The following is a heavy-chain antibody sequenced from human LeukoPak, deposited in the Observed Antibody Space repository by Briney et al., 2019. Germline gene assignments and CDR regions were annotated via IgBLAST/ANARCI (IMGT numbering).Heavy chain of an antibody. CDR1: GGSISSYY. CDR2: IFYSGST. J-gene: IGHJ2*01. CDR3: ARVYYSNSYDYWYFDL. V-gene: IGHV4-59*01. Sequence: PSETLSLTCTVSGGSISSYYWSWTRQPPGKGLEWIGYIFYSGSTNYNPSLKSRVTISVDTSKNQFSLKLSSVTAADTAVYYCARVYYSNSYDYWYFDLWGRGTLVTVSS. D-gene: IGHD6-13*01.